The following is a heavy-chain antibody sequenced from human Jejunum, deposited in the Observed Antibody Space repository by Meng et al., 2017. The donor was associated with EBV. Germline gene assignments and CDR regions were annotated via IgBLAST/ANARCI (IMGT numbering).Heavy chain of an antibody. CDR1: GDSVSSNTAA. D-gene: IGHD1-1*01. CDR2: TYYRSKWYD. V-gene: IGHV6-1*01. Sequence: QVQLQQSGPGLVRPSXSLSLTCAISGDSVSSNTAAWNWIRQSPSRGLEWLGRTYYRSKWYDDYALSVKSRLTINPDTSKNQFSLQLNSVTPEDTAVYFCARETTGGYYFDYWGQGNLVTVSS. CDR3: ARETTGGYYFDY. J-gene: IGHJ4*02.